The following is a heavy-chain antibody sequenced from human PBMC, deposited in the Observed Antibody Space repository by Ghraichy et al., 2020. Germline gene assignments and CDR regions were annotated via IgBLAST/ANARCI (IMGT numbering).Heavy chain of an antibody. J-gene: IGHJ4*02. V-gene: IGHV3-48*03. CDR2: ISSSGSTI. Sequence: GESLNISCAASGFTFSSYEMNWVRQAPGKGLEWVSYISSSGSTIYYADSVKGRFTISRDNAKNSLYLQMNSLRAEDTAVYYCARGTYYYDSSGPPDYWGQGTLVTVSS. CDR1: GFTFSSYE. D-gene: IGHD3-22*01. CDR3: ARGTYYYDSSGPPDY.